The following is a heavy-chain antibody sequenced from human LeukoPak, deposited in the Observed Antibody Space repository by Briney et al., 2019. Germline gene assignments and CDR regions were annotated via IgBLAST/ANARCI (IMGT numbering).Heavy chain of an antibody. CDR2: ITRGGDIT. CDR3: SQGNWGDD. CDR1: EFTFATYD. V-gene: IGHV3-23*01. Sequence: GGSLRLSCAASEFTFATYDMTWVRQAPGKGLEWVSSITRGGDITYYADSVTGRFTISRDNSKNTVYLQMNSLRAEDTAVYYCSQGNWGDDWGQGTLVTVSS. D-gene: IGHD7-27*01. J-gene: IGHJ4*02.